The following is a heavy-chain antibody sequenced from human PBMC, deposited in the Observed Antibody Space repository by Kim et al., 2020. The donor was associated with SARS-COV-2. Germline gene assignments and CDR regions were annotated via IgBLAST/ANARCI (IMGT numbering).Heavy chain of an antibody. J-gene: IGHJ4*02. D-gene: IGHD6-19*01. Sequence: GGSLRLSCAASGFTFSSYAMSWVRQAPGKGLEWVSAISGSGGSTYYADSVKGRFTISRDNSKNTLYLQMNSLRAEDTAVYYCAKDLLSYSSGWYALDYWGQGTLVTVSS. V-gene: IGHV3-23*01. CDR1: GFTFSSYA. CDR3: AKDLLSYSSGWYALDY. CDR2: ISGSGGST.